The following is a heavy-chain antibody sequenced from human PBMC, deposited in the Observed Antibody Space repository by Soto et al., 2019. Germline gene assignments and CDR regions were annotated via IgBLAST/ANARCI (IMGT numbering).Heavy chain of an antibody. V-gene: IGHV3-33*01. CDR1: GFTFSSYG. CDR3: ASVGRVGATRPFDF. Sequence: GGSLRLSCAASGFTFSSYGMHWVRQAPGKGLEWVAVIWYDGSNKYYADSVKGRFTISRDNSKNTLYLQMNSLRAEDTAVYYCASVGRVGATRPFDFWGQGTLVTVSS. J-gene: IGHJ4*02. D-gene: IGHD1-26*01. CDR2: IWYDGSNK.